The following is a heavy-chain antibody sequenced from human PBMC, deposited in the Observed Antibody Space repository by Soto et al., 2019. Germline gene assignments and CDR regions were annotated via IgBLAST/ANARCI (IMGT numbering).Heavy chain of an antibody. CDR2: IIPIFGTA. D-gene: IGHD1-26*01. V-gene: IGHV1-69*13. CDR1: GGTFSDYA. Sequence: GASVKVSCKASGGTFSDYAISWVRQAPGQGLEWMGGIIPIFGTANYAQKFQGRVTITADESTSTAYMELSSLRSEATAVYYCARGSSARLGWLDPWGQGTLVTVYS. CDR3: ARGSSARLGWLDP. J-gene: IGHJ5*02.